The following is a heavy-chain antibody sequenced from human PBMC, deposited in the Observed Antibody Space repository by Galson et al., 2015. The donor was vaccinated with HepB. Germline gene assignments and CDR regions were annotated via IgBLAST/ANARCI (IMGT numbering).Heavy chain of an antibody. Sequence: QSGAEVKKPGESLKISSTGSGYSFTSYWIGWVRQMPVKGLECMGIIYPGDSDTRYSPTFKGQVTISAEKSISTAYPQWTSLKDSGTAMYYCARRGYCSGGDCYSHACDIWGQGTMVTVSS. CDR3: ARRGYCSGGDCYSHACDI. CDR2: IYPGDSDT. D-gene: IGHD2-15*01. J-gene: IGHJ3*02. V-gene: IGHV5-51*01. CDR1: GYSFTSYW.